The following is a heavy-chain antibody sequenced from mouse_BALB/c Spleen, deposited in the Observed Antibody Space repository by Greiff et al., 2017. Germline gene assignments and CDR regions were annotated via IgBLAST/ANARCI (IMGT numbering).Heavy chain of an antibody. CDR1: GYTFTSYW. CDR2: IDPSDSYT. CDR3: TRSYYYGSSLHWYFDV. V-gene: IGHV1S127*01. Sequence: VQLQQPGAELVKPGASVKMSCKASGYTFTSYWMHWVKQRPGQGLEWIGVIDPSDSYTSYNQKFKGKATLTVDTSSSTAYMQLSSLTSEDSAVYYCTRSYYYGSSLHWYFDVLGAGTTVTVSS. J-gene: IGHJ1*01. D-gene: IGHD1-1*01.